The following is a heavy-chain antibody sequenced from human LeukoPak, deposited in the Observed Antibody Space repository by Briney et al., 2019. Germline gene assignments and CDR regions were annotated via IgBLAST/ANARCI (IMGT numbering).Heavy chain of an antibody. J-gene: IGHJ4*02. CDR3: ARVVDILTGHDTALDY. CDR2: INPNTGGT. D-gene: IGHD3-9*01. CDR1: GYTFSGYY. V-gene: IGHV1-2*02. Sequence: ASVKVSSKASGYTFSGYYIHWVRQAPGQGLEWMGWINPNTGGTNFAQNFQGRVTMTTVTSISTAYMELSRLRSDDTAVYYCARVVDILTGHDTALDYWGQGTLVTVSS.